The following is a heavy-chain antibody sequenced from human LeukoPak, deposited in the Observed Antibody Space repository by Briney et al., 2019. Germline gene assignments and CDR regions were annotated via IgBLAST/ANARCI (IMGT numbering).Heavy chain of an antibody. V-gene: IGHV3-7*01. CDR3: ARNAGSSDDAFDI. J-gene: IGHJ3*02. CDR2: IKQDGSEK. D-gene: IGHD1-26*01. Sequence: PGGSLRLSCAASGFTFSSYSMNWVRQAPGKGLEWVANIKQDGSEKYYVDSVKGRFTISRDNAKNSLYLQMNSLRAEDTAVYYCARNAGSSDDAFDIWGQGTMVTVSS. CDR1: GFTFSSYS.